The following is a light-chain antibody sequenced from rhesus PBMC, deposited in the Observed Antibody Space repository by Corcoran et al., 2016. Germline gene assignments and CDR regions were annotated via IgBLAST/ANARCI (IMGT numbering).Light chain of an antibody. J-gene: IGKJ4*01. CDR3: QQYSNWPLT. V-gene: IGKV1-69*01. Sequence: DIQMTQSPSSLSASVGDRVTITCRASQVISNWLAWYQQKPGKAPKLLNYRASKLEAGVPSRFSGNGSGTEFTLTISSLGTEDFAVYYCQQYSNWPLTFGGGTKVEIK. CDR2: RAS. CDR1: QVISNW.